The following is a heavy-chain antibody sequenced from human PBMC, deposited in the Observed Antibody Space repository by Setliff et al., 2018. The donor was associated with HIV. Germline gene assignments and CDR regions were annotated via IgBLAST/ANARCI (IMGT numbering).Heavy chain of an antibody. Sequence: PGESLRLSCAGSGFPFSRYGMHWVRQAPGKGLEWVAVLSYDGSNKYYADSVKGRFTIARDNSKNTLYVQMNSLRSEDTVVYYCAKDLRGGGPPYALDIWGQGTMVTVSS. CDR3: AKDLRGGGPPYALDI. D-gene: IGHD3-10*01. CDR1: GFPFSRYG. CDR2: LSYDGSNK. V-gene: IGHV3-30*18. J-gene: IGHJ3*02.